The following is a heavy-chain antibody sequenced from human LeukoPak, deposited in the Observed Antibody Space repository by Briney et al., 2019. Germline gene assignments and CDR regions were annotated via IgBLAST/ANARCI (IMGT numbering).Heavy chain of an antibody. V-gene: IGHV3-23*01. D-gene: IGHD3-9*01. J-gene: IGHJ4*02. CDR1: GFTFSSYA. Sequence: GGSLRLSCAASGFTFSSYAMSGVRQAPGKGGEWGSAISGSGGSTYYADSVKGRFTISRDNSKNTLYLQMNSLRAEDTAVYYCAKASLTAAVYYFDYWGQGTLVTVSS. CDR3: AKASLTAAVYYFDY. CDR2: ISGSGGST.